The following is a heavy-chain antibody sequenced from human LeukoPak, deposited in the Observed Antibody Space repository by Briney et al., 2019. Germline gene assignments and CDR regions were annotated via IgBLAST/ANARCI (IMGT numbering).Heavy chain of an antibody. CDR1: GFTFSSYS. J-gene: IGHJ4*02. CDR3: ASLGGYSHPGDY. CDR2: IKQDGSEK. D-gene: IGHD5-18*01. V-gene: IGHV3-7*01. Sequence: PGGSLGLSCAASGFTFSSYSMNWVRQAPGKGLEWVANIKQDGSEKYYVDSVKGRFTISRDNDKNSLYLQMNSLRAEDTAVYYCASLGGYSHPGDYWGQGTLVTVSS.